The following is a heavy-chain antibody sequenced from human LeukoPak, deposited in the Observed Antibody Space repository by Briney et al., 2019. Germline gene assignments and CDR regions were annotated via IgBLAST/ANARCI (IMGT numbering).Heavy chain of an antibody. J-gene: IGHJ4*02. CDR2: IYYSGGT. Sequence: SETLSLTCTVSGGSISSGGYYWSWIRQHPGKGLEWIGYIYYSGGTYYNPSLKSRVTISVDTSKNQFSLKLSSVTAADTAVYYCARVLGYGDYSDYWGQGTLVTVSS. V-gene: IGHV4-31*03. D-gene: IGHD4-17*01. CDR1: GGSISSGGYY. CDR3: ARVLGYGDYSDY.